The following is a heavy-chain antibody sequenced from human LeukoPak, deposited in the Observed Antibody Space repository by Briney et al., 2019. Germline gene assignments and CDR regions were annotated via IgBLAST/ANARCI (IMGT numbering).Heavy chain of an antibody. J-gene: IGHJ5*02. CDR1: GFTFSSYA. CDR2: ISGSGGST. D-gene: IGHD2-2*01. CDR3: AKNRVVVPAAMRS. Sequence: GGSLRLSCAASGFTFSSYAMSWVRQAPGKGLEWXXAISGSGGSTYYADSVKGRFTISRDNSKNTLYLQMNSLRAEDTAVYYCAKNRVVVPAAMRSWGQGTLVTVSS. V-gene: IGHV3-23*01.